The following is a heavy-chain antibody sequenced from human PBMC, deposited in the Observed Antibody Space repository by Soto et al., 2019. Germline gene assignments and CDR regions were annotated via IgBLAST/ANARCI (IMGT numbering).Heavy chain of an antibody. CDR2: ISAYNGNT. CDR3: ARGGRDGMDV. Sequence: QVQLVQSGAEVKKPGASVKVSCKASGFTFTTYGFTWVRQATGQGLEWMGWISAYNGNTNYAQKFQGRVTMTTDTSTSTVYLELRSLTSDDTAVYYCARGGRDGMDVWGQGTTVTLSS. J-gene: IGHJ6*02. CDR1: GFTFTTYG. V-gene: IGHV1-18*01. D-gene: IGHD3-10*01.